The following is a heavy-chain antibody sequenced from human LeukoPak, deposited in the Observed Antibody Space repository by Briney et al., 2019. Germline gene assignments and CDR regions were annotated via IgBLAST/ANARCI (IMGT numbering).Heavy chain of an antibody. Sequence: PSETLSLTCTVSGGSISSYYWSWIRQPPGKGLEWIGYIYYSGSTNYNPSLKSRVTISVDTSKNQFSLKLSSVTAADTAVYYCARRGYSYGLYYFDYWGQGTLVTVSS. D-gene: IGHD5-18*01. CDR2: IYYSGST. J-gene: IGHJ4*02. CDR3: ARRGYSYGLYYFDY. V-gene: IGHV4-59*08. CDR1: GGSISSYY.